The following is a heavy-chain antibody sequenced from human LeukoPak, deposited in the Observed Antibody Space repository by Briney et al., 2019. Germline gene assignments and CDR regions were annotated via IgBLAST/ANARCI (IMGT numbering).Heavy chain of an antibody. V-gene: IGHV4-30-2*01. J-gene: IGHJ6*03. CDR1: GGSISSGGYY. Sequence: SETLSLTCTVSGGSISSGGYYWSWIRQPPGKGLEWIGYIYHSGSTYYNPSLKSRVTISVDRSKNQFSLKLGSVTAADTAVYYCANLRSSWRSGYYYYMDVWGKGTTVTVSS. CDR3: ANLRSSWRSGYYYYMDV. D-gene: IGHD6-13*01. CDR2: IYHSGST.